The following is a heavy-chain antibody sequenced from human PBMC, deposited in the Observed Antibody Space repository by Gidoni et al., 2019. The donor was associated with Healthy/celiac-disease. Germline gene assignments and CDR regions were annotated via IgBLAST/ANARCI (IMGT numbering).Heavy chain of an antibody. CDR2: ISGSGGST. Sequence: EVQLLESGGGLVQPGGSLRLYCADSGFTFNRYAMSWVRQVPGKGLEWVPAISGSGGSTYYADSVKGRFTISRDNSKNTLYLQMNSLRAEDTAVYYCAKDPPTDVGGSAFDIWGQGTMVTVSS. CDR3: AKDPPTDVGGSAFDI. CDR1: GFTFNRYA. D-gene: IGHD1-26*01. V-gene: IGHV3-23*01. J-gene: IGHJ3*02.